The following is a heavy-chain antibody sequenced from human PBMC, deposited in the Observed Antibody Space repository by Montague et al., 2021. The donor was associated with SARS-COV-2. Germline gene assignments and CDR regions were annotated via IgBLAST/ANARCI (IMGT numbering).Heavy chain of an antibody. J-gene: IGHJ6*02. V-gene: IGHV3-21*01. CDR3: ARFETSKFYSSGVDV. CDR1: GFTFSSFS. Sequence: SLRLSCATSGFTFSSFSMNWVRQAPGKRLEWVASISSESTYILYAESVRGRFTVSRDNAQNLLFLQMNSLGAEDTALYYCARFETSKFYSSGVDVWGQGTMVTVSS. D-gene: IGHD2-15*01. CDR2: ISSESTYI.